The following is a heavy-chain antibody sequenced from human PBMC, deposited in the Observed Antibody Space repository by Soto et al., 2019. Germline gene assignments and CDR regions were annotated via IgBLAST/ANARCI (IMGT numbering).Heavy chain of an antibody. V-gene: IGHV3-9*01. Sequence: GGSLRLSCAASGFTFDDYAMHWVRQAPGKGLEWVSGISWNSGSIGYADSVKGRFTISRDNAKNSLYLQMNSLRAEDTALYYCAKDRADGHYDSSGYYYYYYGMDVWGQGTTVTAP. CDR3: AKDRADGHYDSSGYYYYYYGMDV. D-gene: IGHD3-22*01. CDR2: ISWNSGSI. CDR1: GFTFDDYA. J-gene: IGHJ6*02.